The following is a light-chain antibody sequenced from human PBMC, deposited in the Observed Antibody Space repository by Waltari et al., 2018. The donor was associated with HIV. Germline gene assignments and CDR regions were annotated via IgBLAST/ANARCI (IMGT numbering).Light chain of an antibody. V-gene: IGKV3-15*01. CDR3: VANESRRLT. CDR1: QSLSTT. J-gene: IGKJ4*01. Sequence: LIIQSPDTLSLSLGETAPLPCRSNQSLSTTIAWYQQRPGQAPSLLIFDASTRAPDVAPRFSGSGSGTEFILNNDSLQSEDFSFYFCVANESRRLTFGGGTRVEVK. CDR2: DAS.